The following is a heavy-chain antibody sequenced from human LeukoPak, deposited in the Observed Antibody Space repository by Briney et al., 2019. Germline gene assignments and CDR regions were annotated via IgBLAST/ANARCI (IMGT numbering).Heavy chain of an antibody. J-gene: IGHJ4*02. Sequence: PGGYLRLSCAASGFTVSSNYMTWVRQAPGKGLEWVSVIYSDGSTYYADSVKGRFTIARDNSKNTLYLQMNSLRVEDTAVYDCARDAAGLDYWGQGTLVTVSS. CDR3: ARDAAGLDY. D-gene: IGHD2-15*01. CDR2: IYSDGST. V-gene: IGHV3-66*01. CDR1: GFTVSSNY.